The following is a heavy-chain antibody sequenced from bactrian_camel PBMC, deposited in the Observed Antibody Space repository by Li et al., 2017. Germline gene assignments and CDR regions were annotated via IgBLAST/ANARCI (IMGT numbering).Heavy chain of an antibody. J-gene: IGHJ4*01. CDR1: GYTYNRNC. CDR2: IATGSGNT. D-gene: IGHD2*01. CDR3: AADRRRHGPPSLRPGDYSV. V-gene: IGHV3S1*01. Sequence: HVQLVESGGGSVQAGGSLRLSCAASGYTYNRNCMAWFRQAPGKEREGVARIATGSGNTYYADSVKGRFTISQDNARNWLDLQMDSLEPGDTARYYCAADRRRHGPPSLRPGDYSVWGQGTQVTVS.